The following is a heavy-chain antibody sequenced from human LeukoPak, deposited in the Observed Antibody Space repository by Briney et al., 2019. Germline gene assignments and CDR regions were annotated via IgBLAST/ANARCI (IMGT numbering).Heavy chain of an antibody. CDR3: AKGTYYYDSSYLYFDY. CDR2: ISGSGGST. Sequence: PGGSLRLSCAASGFTFSSYAMSWVRQAPGKGLEWVSAISGSGGSTYYADSVKGRFTISRDNSKNTLYLQMNSLRAEDTAVYYCAKGTYYYDSSYLYFDYWGQGTLVTVSS. V-gene: IGHV3-23*01. D-gene: IGHD3-22*01. J-gene: IGHJ4*02. CDR1: GFTFSSYA.